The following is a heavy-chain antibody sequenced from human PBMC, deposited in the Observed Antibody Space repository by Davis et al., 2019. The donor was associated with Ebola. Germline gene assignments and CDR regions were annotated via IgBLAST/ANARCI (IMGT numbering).Heavy chain of an antibody. Sequence: GESLKISCAASGFTFSSYAMSWVRQAPGKGLEWVSSISSSSSYIYYADSVKGRFTISRDNAKNSLYLQMNSLRAEDTAVYYCAMRDDYIWGSWGQGTLVTVSS. CDR3: AMRDDYIWGS. D-gene: IGHD3-16*01. CDR1: GFTFSSYA. V-gene: IGHV3-21*01. CDR2: ISSSSSYI. J-gene: IGHJ4*02.